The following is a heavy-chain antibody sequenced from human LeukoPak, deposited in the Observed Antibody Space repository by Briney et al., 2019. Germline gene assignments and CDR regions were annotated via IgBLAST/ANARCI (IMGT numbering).Heavy chain of an antibody. CDR3: ARERGMARGLTAFDY. D-gene: IGHD3-10*01. CDR2: ISYDGGNK. V-gene: IGHV3-30*04. J-gene: IGHJ4*02. Sequence: GGSLRLSCAASGFTFSSYAMYWVRQAPGKGLEWVTVISYDGGNKYYADSVKGRFTISRDNSKNTLYLQMDSLRADDTAVYYCARERGMARGLTAFDYWGQGTLVTVSS. CDR1: GFTFSSYA.